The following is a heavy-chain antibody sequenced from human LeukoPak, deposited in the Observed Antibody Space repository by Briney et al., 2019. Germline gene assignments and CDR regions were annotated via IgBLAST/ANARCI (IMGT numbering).Heavy chain of an antibody. Sequence: ASVKVSCKASGYTFATYGISWVRQAPGQGLEWMGWISAYNGNTNYAQKFQGRVTMTTDTSTGTAYMELRSLRSDDTAVYYCARDTAPNDSSGYPDDYWGQGTLVTVSS. CDR2: ISAYNGNT. J-gene: IGHJ4*02. CDR1: GYTFATYG. CDR3: ARDTAPNDSSGYPDDY. D-gene: IGHD3-22*01. V-gene: IGHV1-18*01.